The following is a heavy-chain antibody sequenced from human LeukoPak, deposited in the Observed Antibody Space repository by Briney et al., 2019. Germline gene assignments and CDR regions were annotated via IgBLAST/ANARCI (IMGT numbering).Heavy chain of an antibody. Sequence: SQTLSLTCTVSGGSISSGDYYWSWIRQPRGKGLEWIAYMYYSGSTYYNPSLKSRVTMSADTSKNQLSLKLSSVTAADTAVYYCARPYYYDSRIDPWGQGILVTVSS. CDR1: GGSISSGDYY. CDR3: ARPYYYDSRIDP. CDR2: MYYSGST. D-gene: IGHD3-22*01. J-gene: IGHJ5*02. V-gene: IGHV4-30-4*01.